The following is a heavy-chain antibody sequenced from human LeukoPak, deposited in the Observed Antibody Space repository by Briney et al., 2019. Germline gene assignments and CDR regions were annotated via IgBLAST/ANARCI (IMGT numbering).Heavy chain of an antibody. CDR2: ISSNGGGT. D-gene: IGHD5-12*01. J-gene: IGHJ4*02. Sequence: GGSLRLSCSASGFTFSSYAMHWVRQAPGKGLEYVSSISSNGGGTYYADSAKGRFTISRDNSKNTLFLQMSSPRTEDTAVYYCASPYSGYDYNFDHWGQGTLVTVSS. CDR1: GFTFSSYA. CDR3: ASPYSGYDYNFDH. V-gene: IGHV3-64D*06.